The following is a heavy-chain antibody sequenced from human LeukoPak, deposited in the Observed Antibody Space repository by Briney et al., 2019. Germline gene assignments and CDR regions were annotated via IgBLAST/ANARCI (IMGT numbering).Heavy chain of an antibody. CDR1: GFTFSSYG. CDR3: AKDSAFYYIDV. CDR2: IRYNGNNQ. V-gene: IGHV3-30*02. D-gene: IGHD3-10*01. Sequence: GGSLRLSCAASGFTFSSYGMHWVRQAPGKGLEWVAFIRYNGNNQYYADSVKGLFTISRDNSKNTLYLQMNSLKGDDTAVYYCAKDSAFYYIDVWGKGTTVIISS. J-gene: IGHJ6*03.